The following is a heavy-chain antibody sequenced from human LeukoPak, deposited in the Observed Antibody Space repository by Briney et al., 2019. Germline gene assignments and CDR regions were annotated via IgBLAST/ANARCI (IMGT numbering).Heavy chain of an antibody. Sequence: HSGGSLRLSCAASGFTFRSYWMHWVRQAPGKGLVWVSRINSDGSSTSYADSVKGRFTISRDNAKNTLYLQMNSLRAEDTAVYHCARRAPPDTISGYYYYGMDVWGQGTTVTVSS. V-gene: IGHV3-74*01. J-gene: IGHJ6*02. D-gene: IGHD3-3*02. CDR3: ARRAPPDTISGYYYYGMDV. CDR1: GFTFRSYW. CDR2: INSDGSST.